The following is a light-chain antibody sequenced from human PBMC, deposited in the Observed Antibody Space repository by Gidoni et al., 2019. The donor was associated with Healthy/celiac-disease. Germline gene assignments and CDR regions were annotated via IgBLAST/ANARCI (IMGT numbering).Light chain of an antibody. J-gene: IGKJ3*01. CDR2: LGS. V-gene: IGKV2-28*01. Sequence: IVMTQSPLSLPVTPGEPASISCRSSQSPLHSNGYNYLDWYLQKPGQSPQLLIYLGSNRDSGVPERFSGSGSGTDFTLKISRVEAEDVGVYYCMQALQTSFTFGPGTKVDIK. CDR1: QSPLHSNGYNY. CDR3: MQALQTSFT.